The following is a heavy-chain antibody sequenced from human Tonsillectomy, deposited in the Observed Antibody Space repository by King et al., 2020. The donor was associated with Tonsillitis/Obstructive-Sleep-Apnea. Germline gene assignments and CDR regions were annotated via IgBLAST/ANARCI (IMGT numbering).Heavy chain of an antibody. Sequence: VQLVESGGGVVQPGRSLRPSCAASGFTFSSHAIYWVSQAQGKGREWVAARSYDGSSKFHADSVKGRLTNSRDNSKNTLYLQMNSLSAEDTAVYYCARELAPGDTFSRGYYMDGWGKGTTVTVSS. CDR3: ARELAPGDTFSRGYYMDG. V-gene: IGHV3-30*04. CDR1: GFTFSSHA. D-gene: IGHD6-13*01. J-gene: IGHJ6*03. CDR2: RSYDGSSK.